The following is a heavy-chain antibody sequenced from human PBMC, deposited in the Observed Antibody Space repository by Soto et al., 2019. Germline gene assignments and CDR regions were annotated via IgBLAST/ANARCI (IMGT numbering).Heavy chain of an antibody. CDR3: AREGRIQLSSYYFDY. CDR2: SSAYNGNS. Sequence: QVQLVQSGAEVKKPGASVKVSCKGSGYTFTCYGITWVRQAPGQGLEWMGWSSAYNGNSNYAQKLQGRVTRTTDTATRTAYMEPRSLRSDDTAVYYCAREGRIQLSSYYFDYWGQGTLVTVSS. J-gene: IGHJ4*02. D-gene: IGHD5-18*01. V-gene: IGHV1-18*01. CDR1: GYTFTCYG.